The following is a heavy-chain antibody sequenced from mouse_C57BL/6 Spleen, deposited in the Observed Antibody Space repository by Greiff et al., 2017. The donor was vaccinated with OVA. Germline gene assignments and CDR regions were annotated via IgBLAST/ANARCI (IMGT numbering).Heavy chain of an antibody. CDR1: GYSITSGYD. CDR2: ISYSGST. V-gene: IGHV3-1*01. CDR3: ARDYYEGYFDV. J-gene: IGHJ1*03. D-gene: IGHD1-1*02. Sequence: DVKLVESGPGMVKPSQSLSLTCTVTGYSITSGYDWHWIRHFPGNKLEWMGYISYSGSTNYNPSLKSRISITHDTSKNHFFLKLNSVTTEDTATYYCARDYYEGYFDVWGTGTTVTVSS.